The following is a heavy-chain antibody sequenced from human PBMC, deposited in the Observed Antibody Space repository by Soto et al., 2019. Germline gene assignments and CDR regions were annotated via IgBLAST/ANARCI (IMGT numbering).Heavy chain of an antibody. J-gene: IGHJ4*02. V-gene: IGHV4-39*01. D-gene: IGHD3-16*02. CDR1: GGSISSSSYY. Sequence: QLQLQESGPGLVKPSETLSLTCTVSGGSISSSSYYWGWIRQPPGKGLEWIGSIYYSGSTYYNPSLKSRVTISVDTSKNQFSLKLSSVTAADTAVYYCARARVYDYVWGSYQDYFDYWGQGTLVTVSS. CDR2: IYYSGST. CDR3: ARARVYDYVWGSYQDYFDY.